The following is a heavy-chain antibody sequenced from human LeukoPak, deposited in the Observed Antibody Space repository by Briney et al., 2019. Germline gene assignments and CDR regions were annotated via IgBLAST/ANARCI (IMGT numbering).Heavy chain of an antibody. J-gene: IGHJ6*02. CDR2: IIPIFGTA. CDR1: GGTFSSYA. D-gene: IGHD3-10*01. CDR3: ARDMISVRGPLKKGMDV. Sequence: ASVEVSCKASGGTFSSYAISWVRQAPGQGLEWMGGIIPIFGTANYAQKFQGRVTITADESTSTAYMELSSLRSEDTAVYYCARDMISVRGPLKKGMDVWAKGPRSPSP. V-gene: IGHV1-69*13.